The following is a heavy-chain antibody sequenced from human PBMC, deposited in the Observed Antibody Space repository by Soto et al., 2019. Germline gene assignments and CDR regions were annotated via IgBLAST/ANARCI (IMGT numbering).Heavy chain of an antibody. V-gene: IGHV1-69*18. Sequence: QVQLVQSGAEVKKPGSSVKVSCKASGDTFSSYGISWVRQAPGQGLEWMGRIIPMFGPAKYAQKLQGRVPITADDSTRTACMAPSTPRSEDAAVSYCTRGKGFLEWLLSLEVWGQGTLVTVSS. D-gene: IGHD3-3*01. J-gene: IGHJ4*02. CDR1: GDTFSSYG. CDR2: IIPMFGPA. CDR3: TRGKGFLEWLLSLEV.